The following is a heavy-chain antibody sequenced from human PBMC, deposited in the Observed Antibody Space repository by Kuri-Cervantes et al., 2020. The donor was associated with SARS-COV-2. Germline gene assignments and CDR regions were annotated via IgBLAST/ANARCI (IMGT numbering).Heavy chain of an antibody. J-gene: IGHJ4*02. V-gene: IGHV4-31*03. CDR3: VRGAASLDF. CDR2: IYHTGST. Sequence: LRLPCTDSGASISSGGYNWSWLRQLPGKGLEWIGYIYHTGSTYYNPSLKSRFSMSVDTSKNQLTLKLSSVTAADAALYYCVRGAASLDFWGQGTLGTVSS. D-gene: IGHD2-15*01. CDR1: GASISSGGYN.